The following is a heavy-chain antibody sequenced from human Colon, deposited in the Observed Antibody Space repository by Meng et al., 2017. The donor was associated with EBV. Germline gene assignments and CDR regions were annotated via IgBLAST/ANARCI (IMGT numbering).Heavy chain of an antibody. CDR3: ARGEDYTWDV. D-gene: IGHD3-16*01. V-gene: IGHV4-4*02. Sequence: GPLHESGPRLVNPSGTLYLTCIVSDDSTIRSNWWSWVRQPPGKGLEWIGEILHAGVTNYNPSLKSRVSMSVDRSRIQASLNLNSVTAADTAIYYCARGEDYTWDVWGQGILVTVSS. J-gene: IGHJ4*02. CDR1: DDSTIRSNW. CDR2: ILHAGVT.